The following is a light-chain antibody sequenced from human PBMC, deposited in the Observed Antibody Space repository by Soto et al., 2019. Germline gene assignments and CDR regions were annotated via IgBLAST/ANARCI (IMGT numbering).Light chain of an antibody. V-gene: IGLV1-44*01. CDR3: AAWDASVNGVV. CDR1: NSNIGTYT. Sequence: QSVLTQPPSASGTPGQRVTISCSGRNSNIGTYTVSWYQQLPGTAPKLLIYSNTQRPSGVPDRFSGSKSGTSASLAISGLQSEDEAEYYCAAWDASVNGVVVGGGTQLTVL. J-gene: IGLJ2*01. CDR2: SNT.